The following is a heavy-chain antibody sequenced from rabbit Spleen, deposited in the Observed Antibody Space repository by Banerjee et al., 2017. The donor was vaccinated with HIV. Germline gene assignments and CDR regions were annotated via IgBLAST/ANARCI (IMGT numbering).Heavy chain of an antibody. CDR3: ARDLVAVIGWNFNL. J-gene: IGHJ4*01. CDR1: GLSFPDQDV. V-gene: IGHV1S45*01. D-gene: IGHD1-1*01. Sequence: EQLEESGGGLVQPEGSLTLTCTASGLSFPDQDVMCWVRQAPGKGLEWIACINIVTGKSVYATWAKGRFTMSRTSSTTVTLRMTSLTAADTAAYFCARDLVAVIGWNFNLWGPGTLVTVS. CDR2: INIVTGKS.